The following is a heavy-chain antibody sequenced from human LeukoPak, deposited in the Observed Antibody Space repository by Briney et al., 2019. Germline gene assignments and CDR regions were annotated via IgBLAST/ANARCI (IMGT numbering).Heavy chain of an antibody. CDR1: GGSISSGDYY. Sequence: SETLSLTCTVSGGSISSGDYYWSWIRQPPGKGLEWIGYIYYSGSTYYNPSLKSRVTISVDTSKNQFSLKPSSVTAADTAVYYCARARHYDYVWGSYRTGYYFDYWGQGTLVTVSS. CDR2: IYYSGST. V-gene: IGHV4-30-4*01. J-gene: IGHJ4*02. D-gene: IGHD3-16*02. CDR3: ARARHYDYVWGSYRTGYYFDY.